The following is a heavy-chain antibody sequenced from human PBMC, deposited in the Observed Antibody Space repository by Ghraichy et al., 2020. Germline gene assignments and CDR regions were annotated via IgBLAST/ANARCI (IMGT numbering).Heavy chain of an antibody. V-gene: IGHV3-23*01. CDR2: ISGNGGSR. Sequence: GGSLRLSCAASGFPFNTYVMSWVRQAPGQRPEWVSSISGNGGSRYYADSVKGRFIISRDNSKHTVYLQLNSLRDADTAVYYCLWFGELLEPSYWGQGTLVSVSS. J-gene: IGHJ4*02. CDR3: LWFGELLEPSY. D-gene: IGHD3-10*01. CDR1: GFPFNTYV.